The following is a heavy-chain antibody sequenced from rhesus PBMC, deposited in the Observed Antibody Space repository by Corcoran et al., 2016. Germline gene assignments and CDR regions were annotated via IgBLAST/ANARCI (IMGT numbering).Heavy chain of an antibody. D-gene: IGHD3-16*01. Sequence: QVQLQESGPGLVKPSATLSLTCAVSGVSFSSYWWGWIRHPRAQRMEWIWSIYGSSGSTADNPSLKSRATISRDTAKNQFALKLSSVTAADTAVYYCVRDAAGYYSGSLDYWGQGVLVTVSS. CDR1: GVSFSSYW. CDR2: IYGSSGST. CDR3: VRDAAGYYSGSLDY. J-gene: IGHJ4*01. V-gene: IGHV4-160*01.